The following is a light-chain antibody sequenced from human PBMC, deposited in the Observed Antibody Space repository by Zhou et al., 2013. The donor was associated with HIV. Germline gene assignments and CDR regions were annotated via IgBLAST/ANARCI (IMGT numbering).Light chain of an antibody. Sequence: DIQMTQSPSSLSASIGDRVTITCRATQGISNSLAWYQQKPGTVPRVLIYAASTLQSGVPSRFSGSGSGTEFNLTIDCLQSEDFATYYCQQHYDYPSITFGQGTRLEIK. CDR2: AAS. CDR3: QQHYDYPSIT. V-gene: IGKV1-16*01. CDR1: QGISNS. J-gene: IGKJ5*01.